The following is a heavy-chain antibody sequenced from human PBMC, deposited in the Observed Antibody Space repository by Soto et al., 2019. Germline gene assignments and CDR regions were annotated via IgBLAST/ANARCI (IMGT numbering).Heavy chain of an antibody. J-gene: IGHJ3*02. Sequence: PGGSLRLSCAASGFTFSSYAMHWVRQAPGKGLEWVAVISYDGSNKYYADSVKGRFTISRDNSKNTLYLQMNSLRAEDTAVYYCARDGVYDSSGYYHDAFDIWGQGTMVTVSS. CDR2: ISYDGSNK. CDR3: ARDGVYDSSGYYHDAFDI. V-gene: IGHV3-30-3*01. D-gene: IGHD3-22*01. CDR1: GFTFSSYA.